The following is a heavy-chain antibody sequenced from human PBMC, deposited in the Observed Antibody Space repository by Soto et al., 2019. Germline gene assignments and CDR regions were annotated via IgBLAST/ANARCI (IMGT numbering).Heavy chain of an antibody. D-gene: IGHD6-25*01. Sequence: QVQLVQSGAEVKKPGASVKVSCKASGYTFTSYGISWVRQAPGQGLEWMGWISAYNGNTNYAQKLQGRVTMTTDTSTSTAYMELSSLRSADTAVYNCARDPTRKACQRTYYYYGIDVWGQGTTVTVSS. V-gene: IGHV1-18*01. CDR2: ISAYNGNT. CDR3: ARDPTRKACQRTYYYYGIDV. CDR1: GYTFTSYG. J-gene: IGHJ6*01.